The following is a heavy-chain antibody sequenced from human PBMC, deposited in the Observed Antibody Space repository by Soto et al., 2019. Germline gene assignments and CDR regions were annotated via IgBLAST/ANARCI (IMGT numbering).Heavy chain of an antibody. Sequence: QITLKESGPTLVKPTQTLTLTCTFSGFSLSTSGVGVGWIRQPPGKALEWLALIYWDDDKRYSPSLKSRLTIPXDTSKTQVVLTMTNMDPVDTATYYCAHSLIPNWGSRGAFDYWGQGTLVTVSS. CDR2: IYWDDDK. CDR3: AHSLIPNWGSRGAFDY. D-gene: IGHD7-27*01. V-gene: IGHV2-5*02. CDR1: GFSLSTSGVG. J-gene: IGHJ4*02.